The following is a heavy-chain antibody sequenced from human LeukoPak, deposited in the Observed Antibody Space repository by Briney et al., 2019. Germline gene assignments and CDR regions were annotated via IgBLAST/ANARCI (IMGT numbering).Heavy chain of an antibody. D-gene: IGHD3-22*01. CDR3: ARVGGYRES. CDR1: GGSISSGSYY. Sequence: SETLSLTCTVSGGSISSGSYYWSWIRQPAGKGLEWIGRIYTSGSTNYNPSLKSRVTISVDTSKNQFSLKLSSVTAADTAVYYCARVGGYRESWGQGTLVTVSS. V-gene: IGHV4-61*02. CDR2: IYTSGST. J-gene: IGHJ5*02.